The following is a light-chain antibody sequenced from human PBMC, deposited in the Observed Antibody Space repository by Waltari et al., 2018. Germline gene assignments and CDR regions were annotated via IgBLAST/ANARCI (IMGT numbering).Light chain of an antibody. CDR2: DVT. V-gene: IGLV2-14*01. J-gene: IGLJ1*01. Sequence: QSALSQPASVSGSPGQSITISCTGTSRDVGDSAYVSSYQQHPGKATKLMIYDVTNRPFGVSTRFSGSKSGNTASLTISGLQAEDEAEYYCCSYTSANTPHNYVFGSGTKVTVL. CDR1: SRDVGDSAY. CDR3: CSYTSANTPHNYV.